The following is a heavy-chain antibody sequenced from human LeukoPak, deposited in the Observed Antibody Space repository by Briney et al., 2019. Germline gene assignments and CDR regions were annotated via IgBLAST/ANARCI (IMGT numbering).Heavy chain of an antibody. CDR1: GGSISSSNW. Sequence: PSETLSLTCAVSGGSISSSNWWSCVRQPPGKGLESIGESYHSGSTNYNPSLKSRVTISVDKSKNQFSLKLSSVTAADTAVYYCARATFEGLIDSWGQGTLVTVSS. CDR3: ARATFEGLIDS. J-gene: IGHJ4*02. CDR2: SYHSGST. D-gene: IGHD3-9*01. V-gene: IGHV4-4*02.